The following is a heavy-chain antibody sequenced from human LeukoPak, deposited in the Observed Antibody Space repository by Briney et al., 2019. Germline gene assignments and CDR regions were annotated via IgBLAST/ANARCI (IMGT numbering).Heavy chain of an antibody. D-gene: IGHD4-17*01. J-gene: IGHJ6*02. CDR1: GFTFSSYG. V-gene: IGHV3-33*01. CDR3: ARVLDYGDYVDDYYYYYGMDV. Sequence: GGSLRLSCAASGFTFSSYGMHWVRQAPGKGLEWVAVIWYDGSNKYYADSVKGRFTISRDNSKNTLYLQMNSLRAEDTAVYYCARVLDYGDYVDDYYYYYGMDVWGQGTTVTVSS. CDR2: IWYDGSNK.